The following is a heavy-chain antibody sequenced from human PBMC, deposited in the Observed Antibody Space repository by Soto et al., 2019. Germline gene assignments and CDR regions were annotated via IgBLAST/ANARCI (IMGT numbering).Heavy chain of an antibody. CDR2: ISSDGSSI. D-gene: IGHD4-4*01. CDR3: GRSREGYSYFEH. J-gene: IGHJ4*02. CDR1: GFTFSSYW. V-gene: IGHV3-74*01. Sequence: EVQLVESGGGCVQPGGSLRLSCAASGFTFSSYWMHWVRQAPGAGPVWVSSISSDGSSIYYADSVKGRFTVSRDNAKNTLYLQMSSLRADDTAVYYCGRSREGYSYFEHWGQGILVTVSS.